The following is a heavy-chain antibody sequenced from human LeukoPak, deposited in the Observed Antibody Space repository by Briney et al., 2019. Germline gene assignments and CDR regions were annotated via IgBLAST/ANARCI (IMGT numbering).Heavy chain of an antibody. V-gene: IGHV3-23*01. CDR1: GFTIGGFA. Sequence: PGGSLRLSCAASGFTIGGFAMTWVRQAPGKGLEWVSSIGSDYKTHYSESVKGRFAISRDNSQSTVFLQMNSLRAEDTALYYCAKDLHYYVAMYVWGQGTAVTVSS. CDR2: IGSDYKT. CDR3: AKDLHYYVAMYV. J-gene: IGHJ6*02. D-gene: IGHD3-10*02.